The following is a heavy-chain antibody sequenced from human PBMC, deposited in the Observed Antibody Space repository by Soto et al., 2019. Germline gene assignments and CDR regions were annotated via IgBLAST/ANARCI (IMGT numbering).Heavy chain of an antibody. D-gene: IGHD6-13*01. CDR3: AKDRYSYSMAPFDP. Sequence: GGSLRLSCAASGFTFSSYAMSWVRQAPGKGLEWVSAISGSGGSTYYADSVKGRFTISRDNSKNTLYLQMNSLRAEDTAVYYWAKDRYSYSMAPFDPWGQGTLVTVSS. V-gene: IGHV3-23*01. CDR2: ISGSGGST. CDR1: GFTFSSYA. J-gene: IGHJ5*02.